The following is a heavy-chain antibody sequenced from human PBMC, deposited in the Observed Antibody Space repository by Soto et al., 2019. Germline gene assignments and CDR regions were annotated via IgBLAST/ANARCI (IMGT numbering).Heavy chain of an antibody. CDR2: IIPIFGTA. D-gene: IGHD5-12*01. CDR3: ARRYSNWFDP. CDR1: GGTFSSYA. V-gene: IGHV1-69*13. Sequence: SVKVSCTASGGTFSSYAISWVRQAPGQGLEWMGGIIPIFGTANYAQKFQGRVTITADESTSTAYMELSSLRSEDTAVYYCARRYSNWFDPWGQGTLVTVSS. J-gene: IGHJ5*02.